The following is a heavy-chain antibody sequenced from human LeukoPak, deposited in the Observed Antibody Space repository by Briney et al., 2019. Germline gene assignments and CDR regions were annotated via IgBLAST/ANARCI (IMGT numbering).Heavy chain of an antibody. CDR2: TFYSGST. V-gene: IGHV4-39*02. D-gene: IGHD2-2*01. J-gene: IGHJ6*03. CDR1: GGSISSSSYY. CDR3: AREVVVVPAALYYYYYYMDV. Sequence: SETLSLTCTVSGGSISSSSYYWGWIRQPPGKGLEWIGSTFYSGSTYYNPSLKSRVTISVDTSKNQFSLKLSSVTAADTAVYYCAREVVVVPAALYYYYYYMDVWGKGTTVTVSS.